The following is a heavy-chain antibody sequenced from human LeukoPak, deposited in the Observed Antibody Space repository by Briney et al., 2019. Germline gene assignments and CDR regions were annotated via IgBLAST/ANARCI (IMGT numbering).Heavy chain of an antibody. CDR3: AKGGSSGPPRDYFDY. J-gene: IGHJ4*02. Sequence: GGSLRLSCAASGFTFSSYGMHWVRQAPGKGLEWVAVISYDGSNKYYADSVKGRFTISRDNSKNTLYLQMNSLRAEDTAVYYCAKGGSSGPPRDYFDYWGQGTLVTVSS. V-gene: IGHV3-30*18. D-gene: IGHD6-19*01. CDR1: GFTFSSYG. CDR2: ISYDGSNK.